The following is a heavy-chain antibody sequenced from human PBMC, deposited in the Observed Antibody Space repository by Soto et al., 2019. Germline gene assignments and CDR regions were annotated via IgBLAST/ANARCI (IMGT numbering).Heavy chain of an antibody. D-gene: IGHD2-2*01. CDR2: IYSSGST. Sequence: SETLSLTCRVSTGSINGYYWNCIRQSPGKGLEWIAFIYSSGSTNYNPSLKSRATISVDRSKNQVSLKLSSVTAADTAVYYCARGKRDSTSCLDVWGQGATVTVS. CDR1: TGSINGYY. J-gene: IGHJ6*02. CDR3: ARGKRDSTSCLDV. V-gene: IGHV4-59*01.